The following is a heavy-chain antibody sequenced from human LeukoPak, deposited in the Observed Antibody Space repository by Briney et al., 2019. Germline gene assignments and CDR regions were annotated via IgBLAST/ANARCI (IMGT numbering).Heavy chain of an antibody. J-gene: IGHJ5*02. CDR3: AKEGWFDP. V-gene: IGHV7-4-1*02. CDR1: GHIFTSYA. Sequence: GASVKVSCKASGHIFTSYAMNWVRQAPGQGPEWMGWINTKTGNPTYAQGFAGRFVFSSDASVSTAYLQISSLKAEDTAVYYCAKEGWFDPWGQGTLVTVSS. CDR2: INTKTGNP.